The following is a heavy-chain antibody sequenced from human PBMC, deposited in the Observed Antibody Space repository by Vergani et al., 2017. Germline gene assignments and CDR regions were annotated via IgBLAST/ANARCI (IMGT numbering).Heavy chain of an antibody. CDR1: GFTFSSYW. J-gene: IGHJ6*02. CDR3: ARDHYGDYYYYYGMDV. CDR2: IKQDGSEK. Sequence: EVQLVESGGGLVQPGGSLRLSCAASGFTFSSYWMSWVRQAPGKGLEWVANIKQDGSEKYYVDSVKGRFTISRDNAKNSLYLQMNSLRAEDTAVYYCARDHYGDYYYYYGMDVWGQGTTVTVSS. V-gene: IGHV3-7*03. D-gene: IGHD4-17*01.